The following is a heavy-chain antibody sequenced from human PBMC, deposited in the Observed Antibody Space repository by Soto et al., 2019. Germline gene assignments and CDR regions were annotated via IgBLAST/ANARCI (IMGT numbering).Heavy chain of an antibody. J-gene: IGHJ6*02. CDR1: GYTFTSYG. Sequence: GASVKVSCKASGYTFTSYGISWVRQAPGQGLEWMGWISAYNGNTNYAQKLQGRVTMTTDTSTSTAYMELRSLRSDDTAVYYCARDPGGEAPYYDFWSGYYTHYGMDVWGQGTTVTVSS. V-gene: IGHV1-18*04. CDR3: ARDPGGEAPYYDFWSGYYTHYGMDV. D-gene: IGHD3-3*01. CDR2: ISAYNGNT.